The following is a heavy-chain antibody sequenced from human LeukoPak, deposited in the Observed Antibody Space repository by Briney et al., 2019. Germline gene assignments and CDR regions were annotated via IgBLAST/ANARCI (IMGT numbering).Heavy chain of an antibody. CDR1: GYIFSDYY. V-gene: IGHV1-2*02. Sequence: ASVKVSCKASGYIFSDYYFHWVRQAPGQGPELLGWINPNTGVTKSSQTFQGRVAMTRDTSINTAYMEMTSLTFDDTAVYYCARPLGVHSAPLKYWGQGTLVTVSS. J-gene: IGHJ4*02. CDR3: ARPLGVHSAPLKY. D-gene: IGHD3-3*01. CDR2: INPNTGVT.